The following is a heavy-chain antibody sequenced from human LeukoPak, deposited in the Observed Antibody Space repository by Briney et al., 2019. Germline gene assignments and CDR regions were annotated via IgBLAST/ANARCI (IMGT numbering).Heavy chain of an antibody. V-gene: IGHV5-51*01. CDR3: ARHKAPTGGWFDP. CDR1: GYSFTSYW. Sequence: PGGSLRLPCKGSGYSFTSYWIGWVRQMPGKGLEWMGIIYPGDSDTRYSPSFQGQVTISADKSISTAYLQWSSLKASDAAMYYCARHKAPTGGWFDPWGQGTLVTVSP. J-gene: IGHJ5*02. CDR2: IYPGDSDT. D-gene: IGHD1-1*01.